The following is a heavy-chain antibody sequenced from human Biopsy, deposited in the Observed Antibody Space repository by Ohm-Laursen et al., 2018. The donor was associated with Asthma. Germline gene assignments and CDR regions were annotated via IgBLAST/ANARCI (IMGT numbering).Heavy chain of an antibody. D-gene: IGHD3-3*01. J-gene: IGHJ4*02. V-gene: IGHV3-30*18. Sequence: SLRLSCAAPGFTFRNFGMHWVRQAPGKGLEWVALISSDVREWYADSVKGRFTISRDNSKNTLDLQMNSLRGDDTAVYFCAKRRGYSDLTDFDHWGQGTLVTVSS. CDR3: AKRRGYSDLTDFDH. CDR2: ISSDVRE. CDR1: GFTFRNFG.